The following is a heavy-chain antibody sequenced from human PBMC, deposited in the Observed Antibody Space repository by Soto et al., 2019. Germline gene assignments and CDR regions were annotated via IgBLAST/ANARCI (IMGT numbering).Heavy chain of an antibody. CDR2: IYYSGST. CDR1: GGSISSYY. V-gene: IGHV4-59*01. D-gene: IGHD3-9*01. J-gene: IGHJ4*02. CDR3: ATNRYFDWLLFDY. Sequence: SETLSLTCTVSGGSISSYYWSWIRQPPGKGLEWIGYIYYSGSTNYNPSLKSRVTISVDTSKNQFSLKLSSVTAADTAVYYCATNRYFDWLLFDYWGQGTLVTVS.